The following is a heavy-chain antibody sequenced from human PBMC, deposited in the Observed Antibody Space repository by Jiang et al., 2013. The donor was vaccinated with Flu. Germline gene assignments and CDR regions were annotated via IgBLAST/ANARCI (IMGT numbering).Heavy chain of an antibody. Sequence: CKASGYTFTGYYMHWVRQAPGQGLEWMGWINPNSGGTNYAQKFQGRVTMTRDTSISTAYMELSRLRSDDTAVYYCARARNPARQQLVRGWFDPWGQGTLVTVSS. J-gene: IGHJ5*02. CDR2: INPNSGGT. D-gene: IGHD6-13*01. CDR3: ARARNPARQQLVRGWFDP. V-gene: IGHV1-2*02. CDR1: GYTFTGYY.